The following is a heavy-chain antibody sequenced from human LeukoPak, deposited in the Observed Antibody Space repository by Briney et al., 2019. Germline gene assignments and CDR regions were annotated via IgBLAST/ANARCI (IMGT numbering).Heavy chain of an antibody. D-gene: IGHD3-3*01. CDR3: ARFPLGYGMDV. Sequence: GGSLRLSCAASGFTFDDYAMHWVRQAPGKGLEWVSGISRKSGSVGYADSVKGRFTFSRDNAKNSLYLQMNSLRAEDTAVYYCARFPLGYGMDVWGQGTTVTVSS. CDR1: GFTFDDYA. J-gene: IGHJ6*02. V-gene: IGHV3-9*01. CDR2: ISRKSGSV.